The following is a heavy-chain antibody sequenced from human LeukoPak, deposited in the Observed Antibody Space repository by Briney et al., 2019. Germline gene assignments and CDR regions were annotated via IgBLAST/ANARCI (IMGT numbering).Heavy chain of an antibody. CDR2: VSGYNGHT. Sequence: ASVPVSCKTSGWTHSNYKICGVRQARGQGGDGVGWVSGYNGHTNYAQNLQGRDTMTTDTSTSTAYMEQRSLRSDDTAVYYCARDDRYSGYDHDYWGQRPLVTVSS. CDR3: ARDDRYSGYDHDY. CDR1: GWTHSNYK. D-gene: IGHD5-12*01. V-gene: IGHV1-18*01. J-gene: IGHJ4*02.